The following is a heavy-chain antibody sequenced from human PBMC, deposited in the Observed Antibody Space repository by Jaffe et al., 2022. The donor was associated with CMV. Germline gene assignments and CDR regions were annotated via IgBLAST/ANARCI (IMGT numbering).Heavy chain of an antibody. CDR3: AKDDLKWFGELFSPFDY. CDR1: GFTFSSYA. CDR2: ISGSGGST. D-gene: IGHD3-10*01. Sequence: EVQLLESGGGLVQPGGSLRLSCAASGFTFSSYAMSWVRQAPGKGLEWVSAISGSGGSTYYADSVKGRFTISRDNSKNTLYLQMNSLRAEDTAVYYCAKDDLKWFGELFSPFDYWGQGTLVTVSS. J-gene: IGHJ4*02. V-gene: IGHV3-23*01.